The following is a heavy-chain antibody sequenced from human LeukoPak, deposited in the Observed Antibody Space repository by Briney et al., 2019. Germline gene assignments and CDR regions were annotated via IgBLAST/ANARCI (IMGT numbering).Heavy chain of an antibody. CDR2: ISSSSSYI. D-gene: IGHD4-23*01. V-gene: IGHV3-21*01. CDR1: GFTFSSYS. J-gene: IGHJ4*02. CDR3: ARDGDYGGNQEY. Sequence: PGGSLRLSCAACGFTFSSYSMNWVRQAPGKGLEWVSSISSSSSYIYYADSVKGRFTISRDNAKNSLYLQMNSLRAEDTAVYYCARDGDYGGNQEYWGQGTLVTVSS.